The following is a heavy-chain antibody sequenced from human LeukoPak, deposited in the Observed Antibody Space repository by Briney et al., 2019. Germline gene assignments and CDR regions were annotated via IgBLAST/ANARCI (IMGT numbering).Heavy chain of an antibody. CDR3: ARIEYSSSSLWFDP. D-gene: IGHD6-6*01. Sequence: ASVNVSFNASGYTFTGYYMHWVRQAPGQGLEWMGRINPNSGGTNYAQKFQGRVTMTRDTSISTAYMELSRLRSDDTAVYYCARIEYSSSSLWFDPWGQGTLVTVSS. J-gene: IGHJ5*02. V-gene: IGHV1-2*06. CDR1: GYTFTGYY. CDR2: INPNSGGT.